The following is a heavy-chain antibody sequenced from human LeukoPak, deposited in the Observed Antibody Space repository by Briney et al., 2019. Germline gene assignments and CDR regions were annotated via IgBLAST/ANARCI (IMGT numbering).Heavy chain of an antibody. CDR3: AKNENYGIYSRDMNV. D-gene: IGHD3-9*01. CDR1: GFTFSSYA. CDR2: IVGSGTST. V-gene: IGHV3-23*01. Sequence: GGSLRLSCAASGFTFSSYAMSWVRQAPGKGLEWVSEIVGSGTSTYYADSVKGRFTISRDNSKNTLYLQMNSLRGEDTAVYYCAKNENYGIYSRDMNVWGKGTTVTVSS. J-gene: IGHJ6*03.